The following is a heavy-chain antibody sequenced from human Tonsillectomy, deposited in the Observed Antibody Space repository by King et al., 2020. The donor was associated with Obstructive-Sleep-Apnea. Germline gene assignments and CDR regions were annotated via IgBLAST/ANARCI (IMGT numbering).Heavy chain of an antibody. CDR1: GGSISSGGYY. V-gene: IGHV4-31*03. J-gene: IGHJ5*02. CDR2: IYYSGST. Sequence: VQLQESGPGLVKPSQTLSLTCTVSGGSISSGGYYWSWIRQHPGKGLEWIGYIYYSGSTYYNPSLKSRVTISVDTSKNQFSLQLSSVTAADTAVYYCARGRYFDWLIDPWGQGTLVTVSS. D-gene: IGHD3-9*01. CDR3: ARGRYFDWLIDP.